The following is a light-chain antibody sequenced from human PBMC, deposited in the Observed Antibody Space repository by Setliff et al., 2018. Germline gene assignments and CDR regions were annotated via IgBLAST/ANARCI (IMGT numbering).Light chain of an antibody. CDR1: SSDVGGYNY. CDR2: DVS. J-gene: IGLJ1*01. V-gene: IGLV2-14*01. Sequence: QSVLTQPASVSGSPGQSITISCTGTSSDVGGYNYVSWYQQHPGKAPKLMIYDVSKRPSGVSNRFSGSKSGNTASLTISGLQAEDEADYYCSSYTSSSTYVFVTGTKVTV. CDR3: SSYTSSSTYV.